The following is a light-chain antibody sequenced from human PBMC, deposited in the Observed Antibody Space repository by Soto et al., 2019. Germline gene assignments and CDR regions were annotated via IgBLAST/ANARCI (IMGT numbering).Light chain of an antibody. CDR2: GAS. CDR3: QQYNNWPLP. J-gene: IGKJ5*01. V-gene: IGKV3-15*01. CDR1: QSVSSN. Sequence: EIVITQSPATLSVSPGERATLSCRASQSVSSNLAWYQQKPGQAPRLLIYGASSRATGIPVRFSGSGSGTEFTLTISSLQSEDFAVYYCQQYNNWPLPFAQGTRLEIK.